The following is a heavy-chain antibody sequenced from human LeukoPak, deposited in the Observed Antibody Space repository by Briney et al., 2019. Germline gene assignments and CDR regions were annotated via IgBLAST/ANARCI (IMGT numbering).Heavy chain of an antibody. J-gene: IGHJ3*02. CDR3: ARVLGYYDSRAFDI. CDR1: GGSISSSIYY. CDR2: IYYSGST. D-gene: IGHD3-22*01. V-gene: IGHV4-39*07. Sequence: SETLSLTCSVSGGSISSSIYYWGWIRQPPGKGLEWIGSIYYSGSTYYNPSLKSRVTILVDTSKNQFSLKLSSVTAADTAVYYCARVLGYYDSRAFDIWGQGTMVTVSS.